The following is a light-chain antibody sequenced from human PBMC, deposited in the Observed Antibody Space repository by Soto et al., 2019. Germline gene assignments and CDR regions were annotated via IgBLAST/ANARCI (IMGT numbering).Light chain of an antibody. V-gene: IGLV1-40*01. J-gene: IGLJ1*01. CDR1: SSNIGTGSD. Sequence: QSVLXQSPSXSGAPGQRVTISXXGSSSNIGTGSDVRWYQHLPGAAPRLXXXXNNNRPSGVPDRFSGSKSGTSASLAITGLQAEDEADYYCQSFDSSLSAYVFGPGTKVTVL. CDR2: XNN. CDR3: QSFDSSLSAYV.